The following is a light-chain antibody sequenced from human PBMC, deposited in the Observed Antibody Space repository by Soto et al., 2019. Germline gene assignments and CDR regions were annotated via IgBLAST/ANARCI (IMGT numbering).Light chain of an antibody. CDR3: QSYDSSLSVLYV. V-gene: IGLV1-40*01. Sequence: LTQPPTVSGAPGQRVTISCTGSSSNIGAGYDVHWYQQLPATAPKLLIYGNSNRPSGVPDRFSGSKSGTSASLAITGLQAEDEADDYCQSYDSSLSVLYVFGTGTKVTVL. J-gene: IGLJ1*01. CDR1: SSNIGAGYD. CDR2: GNS.